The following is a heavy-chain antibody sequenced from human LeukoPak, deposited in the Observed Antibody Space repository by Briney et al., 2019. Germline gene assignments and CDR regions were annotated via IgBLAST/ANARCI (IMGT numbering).Heavy chain of an antibody. J-gene: IGHJ4*02. CDR2: IIPIFGTA. D-gene: IGHD3-3*01. CDR3: ARESITIFGVVITSFDH. Sequence: SVKVSCKASGGTFSSYAISWVRQAPGQGLEWMGRIIPIFGTANYAQKFQGRVTITTDESTSTAYMELSSLRSEDTAVYYCARESITIFGVVITSFDHWGQGTLVTVSS. CDR1: GGTFSSYA. V-gene: IGHV1-69*05.